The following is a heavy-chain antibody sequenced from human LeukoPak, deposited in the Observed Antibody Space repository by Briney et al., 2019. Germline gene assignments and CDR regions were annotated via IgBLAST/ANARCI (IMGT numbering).Heavy chain of an antibody. Sequence: GGSLRLSCAASGFTFSSYWMHWVRQAPGKGLVWVSRINSDGSSTSYADSVKGRFTISRDNAKNTPYLQMNSLRAEDTAVYYCARVVGGSYWPLIDYWGQGTLVTVSS. CDR2: INSDGSST. D-gene: IGHD1-26*01. J-gene: IGHJ4*02. CDR1: GFTFSSYW. CDR3: ARVVGGSYWPLIDY. V-gene: IGHV3-74*01.